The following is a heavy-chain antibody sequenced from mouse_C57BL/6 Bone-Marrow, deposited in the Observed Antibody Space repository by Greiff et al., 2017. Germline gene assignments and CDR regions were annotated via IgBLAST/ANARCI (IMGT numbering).Heavy chain of an antibody. CDR3: ARPYGNHYLFAY. CDR2: LSSGSSSI. J-gene: IGHJ3*01. CDR1: GFTFSDYG. D-gene: IGHD2-1*01. Sequence: EVQRVESGGGLVKPGGSLKLSCAASGFTFSDYGMHWVRQAPEQGLEWVAYLSSGSSSIYYADTVKGRVTISRDNAKNTLFLQLTSLRSEDTAMYYCARPYGNHYLFAYWGQGTLVTVSA. V-gene: IGHV5-17*01.